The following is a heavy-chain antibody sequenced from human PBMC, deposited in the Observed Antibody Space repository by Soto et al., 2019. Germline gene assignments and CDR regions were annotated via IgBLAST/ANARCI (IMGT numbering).Heavy chain of an antibody. CDR2: ISYDGSNK. J-gene: IGHJ4*02. V-gene: IGHV3-30*18. D-gene: IGHD2-2*01. Sequence: GGSLRLSCAASGFTFSSYGMHWVRQAPGKGLEWVAVISYDGSNKYYADSVKGRFTISRDNSKNTLYLQMNSLRAEDTAVYYCAKLSGSSTSWPIDDYWGQGTLVTVSS. CDR1: GFTFSSYG. CDR3: AKLSGSSTSWPIDDY.